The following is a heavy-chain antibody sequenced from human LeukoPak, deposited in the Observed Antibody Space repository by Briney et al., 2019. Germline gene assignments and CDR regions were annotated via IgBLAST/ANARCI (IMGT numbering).Heavy chain of an antibody. Sequence: NPGGSLRLSCAASGFTFSSYSMNWVRQAPGKGLEWVSSISSSSSYIYYADSVKGRFTISRDNAKNSLYLQMNSLRAEDTAVYYCARDGSSRIAAASDYWGQGTLVTVSS. J-gene: IGHJ4*02. CDR1: GFTFSSYS. CDR2: ISSSSSYI. V-gene: IGHV3-21*01. CDR3: ARDGSSRIAAASDY. D-gene: IGHD6-13*01.